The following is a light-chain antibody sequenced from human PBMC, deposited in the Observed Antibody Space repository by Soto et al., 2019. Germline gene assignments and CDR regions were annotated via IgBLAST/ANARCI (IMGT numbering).Light chain of an antibody. Sequence: QSVLTQPASVSGSPGQSITISCTGTSSDVGGYNYFSWYQQHPGKAPKLMIYDVSNRPSGVSNRFSGSKSGNTASLTISGLQAEDEADYYCSSYTSSSVVFGGGTKLTVL. CDR2: DVS. CDR3: SSYTSSSVV. J-gene: IGLJ2*01. V-gene: IGLV2-14*01. CDR1: SSDVGGYNY.